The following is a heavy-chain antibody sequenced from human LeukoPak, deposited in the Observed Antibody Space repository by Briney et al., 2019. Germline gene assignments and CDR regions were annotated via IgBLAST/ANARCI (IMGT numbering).Heavy chain of an antibody. CDR1: GYTFTGYY. D-gene: IGHD3-10*01. J-gene: IGHJ4*02. Sequence: ASVKVSCKASGYTFTGYYMHWVRQAPGQGLEWMGWINPNSGGTNYAQKFQGRVTMTRDTSISTVYMELSRLRSDDTAVYYCASLLWFGEEEFDYWGQGTLVTVSS. V-gene: IGHV1-2*02. CDR3: ASLLWFGEEEFDY. CDR2: INPNSGGT.